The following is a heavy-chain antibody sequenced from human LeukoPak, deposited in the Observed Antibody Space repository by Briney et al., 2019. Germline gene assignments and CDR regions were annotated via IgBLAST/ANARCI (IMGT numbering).Heavy chain of an antibody. V-gene: IGHV3-30*04. CDR3: TLTTFGVVYYFDY. D-gene: IGHD1/OR15-1a*01. J-gene: IGHJ4*02. CDR2: ISYDGINQ. CDR1: GFTFSSYA. Sequence: GGSLRLSCATSGFTFSSYAMHWVRQAPGKGLEWVALISYDGINQHYADSVKGRFIISRDNSKNTLYLQLNSLRLEDTAVYYCTLTTFGVVYYFDYWGQGTLVTVSS.